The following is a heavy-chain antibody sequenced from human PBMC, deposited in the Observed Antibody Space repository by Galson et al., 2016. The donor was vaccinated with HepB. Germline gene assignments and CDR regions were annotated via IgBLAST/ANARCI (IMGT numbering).Heavy chain of an antibody. CDR1: GFIFSTYS. Sequence: SLRLSCAASGFIFSTYSMNWVRQAPGKGLEWVSSISSGSAYRYYADSVKGRFTTSRDNAKKSLYLQMNSLRAEDTAVYYCARMRYSSGWLDGFDIWGQGTMVTVSS. CDR3: ARMRYSSGWLDGFDI. D-gene: IGHD6-19*01. J-gene: IGHJ3*02. CDR2: ISSGSAYR. V-gene: IGHV3-21*01.